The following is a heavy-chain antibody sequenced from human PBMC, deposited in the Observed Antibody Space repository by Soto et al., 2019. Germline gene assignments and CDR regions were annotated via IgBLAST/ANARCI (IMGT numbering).Heavy chain of an antibody. J-gene: IGHJ6*02. CDR1: GYTFTSYG. V-gene: IGHV1-18*01. CDR2: ISAYNGNT. D-gene: IGHD3-22*01. CDR3: AREIAPGYYNTYYYGMDV. Sequence: QVQLVQSGAEVKKPGASVKVSCKASGYTFTSYGISWARQAPGQGLEWMGWISAYNGNTNYAQKLQGRVTMTTDPATSTAYMELRRLRSDDTAVYYCAREIAPGYYNTYYYGMDVWGQGTTVTVSS.